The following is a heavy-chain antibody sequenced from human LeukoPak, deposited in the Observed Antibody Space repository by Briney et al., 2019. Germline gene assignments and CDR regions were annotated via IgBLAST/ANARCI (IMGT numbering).Heavy chain of an antibody. Sequence: PGGSLRLSCAASGFTFSSYSMNWVRQAPGKGLEWVSSISSSSSYIYYADSVKGRFTISRDNAKNSLYLQMNSLRPEDTALYYCAKDARWLQFSYYFDYWGQGTLVTVSS. CDR3: AKDARWLQFSYYFDY. D-gene: IGHD5-24*01. CDR1: GFTFSSYS. CDR2: ISSSSSYI. J-gene: IGHJ4*02. V-gene: IGHV3-21*04.